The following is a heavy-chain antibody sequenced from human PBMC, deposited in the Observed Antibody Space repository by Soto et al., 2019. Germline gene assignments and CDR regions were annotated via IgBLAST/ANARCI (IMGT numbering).Heavy chain of an antibody. J-gene: IGHJ6*03. CDR1: GYTFTSYD. V-gene: IGHV1-8*01. CDR2: MNPNSGNT. CDR3: ARGPYYYYYMDV. Sequence: QVQLVQSGAEVKKPGASVKVSCKASGYTFTSYDINWVRQATGQGLEWMGWMNPNSGNTGYAQKFRGRITMTRNTSITTAYMELSSLRSEDTAVYYCARGPYYYYYMDVWGKGTTVTVSS.